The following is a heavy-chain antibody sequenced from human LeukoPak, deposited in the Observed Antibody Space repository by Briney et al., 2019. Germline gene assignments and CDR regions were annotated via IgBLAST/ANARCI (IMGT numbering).Heavy chain of an antibody. D-gene: IGHD3-22*01. CDR2: TRNKANSYII. J-gene: IGHJ5*02. CDR3: ARARRDSSGSNWFDP. V-gene: IGHV3-72*01. CDR1: GFTVSNNY. Sequence: GGSLRLSCAASGFTVSNNYISWVRQAPGKGLEWVGRTRNKANSYIIEYAASVKGRFTISRDDSKNSLYLQMNSLKTEDTAVYYCARARRDSSGSNWFDPWGQGTLVTVSS.